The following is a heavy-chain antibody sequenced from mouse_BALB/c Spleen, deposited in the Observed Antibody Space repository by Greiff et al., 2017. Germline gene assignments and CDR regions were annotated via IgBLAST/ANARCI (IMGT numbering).Heavy chain of an antibody. CDR3: ARSRGYYEDWFAY. Sequence: QVQLQQSGPELVKPGASVKISCKASGYSFTSYYIHWVKQRPGQGLEWIGWIFPGSGNTKYNEKFKGKATLTADTSSSTAYMQLSSLTSEDSAVYFCARSRGYYEDWFAYWGQGTLVTVSA. CDR1: GYSFTSYY. CDR2: IFPGSGNT. J-gene: IGHJ3*01. V-gene: IGHV1-66*01. D-gene: IGHD2-3*01.